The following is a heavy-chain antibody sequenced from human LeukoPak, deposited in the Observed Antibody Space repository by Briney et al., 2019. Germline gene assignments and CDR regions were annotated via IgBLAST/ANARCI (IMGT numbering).Heavy chain of an antibody. Sequence: GGSLRLSCAASGFTFSSYAMSWVRQAPGKGLEWVSAISGSGGSTYYADSVKGRFTISRDNSKNTLYLQMNSLRAEDTAVYYCARQGVGGSSGWPDPVVDYWGQGTLVTVSS. D-gene: IGHD6-19*01. V-gene: IGHV3-23*01. J-gene: IGHJ4*02. CDR1: GFTFSSYA. CDR2: ISGSGGST. CDR3: ARQGVGGSSGWPDPVVDY.